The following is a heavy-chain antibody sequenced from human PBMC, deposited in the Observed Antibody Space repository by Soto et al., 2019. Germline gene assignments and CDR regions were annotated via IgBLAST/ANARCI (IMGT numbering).Heavy chain of an antibody. Sequence: ASVKVSCKASGYTFTSYCISWVRQAPGQGLEWMGWISAYNGNTNYAQKLQGRVTMTTDTSTRPAYMELRSLRSDDPPVYYCARTYTAMAYYYFDYWGQGTMVTVSS. V-gene: IGHV1-18*04. CDR1: GYTFTSYC. D-gene: IGHD5-18*01. J-gene: IGHJ4*02. CDR2: ISAYNGNT. CDR3: ARTYTAMAYYYFDY.